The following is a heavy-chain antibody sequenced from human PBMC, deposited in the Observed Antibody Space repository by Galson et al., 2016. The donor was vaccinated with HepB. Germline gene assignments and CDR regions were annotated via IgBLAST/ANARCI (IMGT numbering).Heavy chain of an antibody. CDR3: STNRGGSSYDY. D-gene: IGHD1-26*01. V-gene: IGHV1-2*02. J-gene: IGHJ4*02. CDR2: INPGSGGT. Sequence: SVKVSCKASGYPSTDYYMHWVRQAPGQGLEWMAWINPGSGGTKYAHHFQGRVTMSRDTSPRTGFMDLSGLRSDDTAVYYCSTNRGGSSYDYWGQGTPVTVSS. CDR1: GYPSTDYY.